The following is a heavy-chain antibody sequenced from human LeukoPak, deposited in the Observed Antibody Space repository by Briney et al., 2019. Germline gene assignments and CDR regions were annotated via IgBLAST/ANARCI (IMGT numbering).Heavy chain of an antibody. D-gene: IGHD4-23*01. CDR3: TTHLQYGGNSG. J-gene: IGHJ4*02. V-gene: IGHV3-15*05. Sequence: PGGSLRLSCAASGFTVSNAWMNWVRQAPGKGLEWLGRLKSKIDGGATDYAAPVKGRFTISRDDSKNTLYLQLNSLRTEDTAVYYCTTHLQYGGNSGWGQGTPVTVSS. CDR1: GFTVSNAW. CDR2: LKSKIDGGAT.